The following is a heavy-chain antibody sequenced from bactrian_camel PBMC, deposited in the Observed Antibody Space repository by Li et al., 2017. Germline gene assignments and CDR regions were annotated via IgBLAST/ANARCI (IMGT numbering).Heavy chain of an antibody. CDR2: ITTGGDT. J-gene: IGHJ4*01. D-gene: IGHD5*01. CDR1: GYTYNRNC. Sequence: QLVESGGGLVQAGGSLRLSCAASGYTYNRNCMAWFRQAPGKEREGVAAITTGGDTTYADSVKGRFTISRDNAKNTLYLQINSPKPEDTATYYCAADWAWRGWGRALRREGYNYWGQGTQVTVS. CDR3: AADWAWRGWGRALRREGYNY. V-gene: IGHV3S53*01.